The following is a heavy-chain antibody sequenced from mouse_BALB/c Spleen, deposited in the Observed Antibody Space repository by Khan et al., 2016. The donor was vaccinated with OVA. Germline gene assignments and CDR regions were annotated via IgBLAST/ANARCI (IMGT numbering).Heavy chain of an antibody. Sequence: QVQLKQSGAELVRPGASVKLSCKTSGYIFTSYWIHWVKQRSGQGLEWIARIYPGTDNSYYNEKFKDKATLTADKSSSTAYIQLSSLKSEDSDVYFYAREEALYHFDHWGQGTTLTVSA. CDR2: IYPGTDNS. J-gene: IGHJ2*01. CDR3: AREEALYHFDH. CDR1: GYIFTSYW. V-gene: IGHV1-76*01. D-gene: IGHD3-2*02.